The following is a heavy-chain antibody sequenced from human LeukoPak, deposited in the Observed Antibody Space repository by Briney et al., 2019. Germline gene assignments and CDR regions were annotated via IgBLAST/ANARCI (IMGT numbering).Heavy chain of an antibody. CDR3: PFPVREPGF. CDR1: GVTFSDYY. CDR2: ISGGGTTT. D-gene: IGHD3-10*01. Sequence: GGSLRLSCTASGVTFSDYYMSWIRQAPGEGLEWVSFISGGGTTTYADSVKGRFTISRDNAKSSLYLQMNSLTTEDTAVYYCPFPVREPGFWGQGALDTVSS. J-gene: IGHJ4*02. V-gene: IGHV3-11*04.